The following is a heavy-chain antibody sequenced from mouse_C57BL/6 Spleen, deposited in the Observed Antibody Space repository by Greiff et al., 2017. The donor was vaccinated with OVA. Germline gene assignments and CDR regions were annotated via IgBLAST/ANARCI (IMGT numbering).Heavy chain of an antibody. V-gene: IGHV1-69*01. Sequence: QVQLQQPGAELVMPGASVKLSCKASGYTFTSYWMHWVKQRPGQGLEWIGEIDPSDSYTNYNQKFKGKSTLTVDKSSSTAYMQLSSLTSEDSAVYYCARGRRNSAWFAYWGQGTLVTVSA. D-gene: IGHD6-1*01. CDR1: GYTFTSYW. CDR2: IDPSDSYT. J-gene: IGHJ3*01. CDR3: ARGRRNSAWFAY.